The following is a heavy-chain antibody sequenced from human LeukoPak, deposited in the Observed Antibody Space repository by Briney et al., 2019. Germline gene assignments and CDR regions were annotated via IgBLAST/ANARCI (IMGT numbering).Heavy chain of an antibody. CDR3: AKGHYPDVSCGGDCYYSY. CDR2: ISVGGGNT. D-gene: IGHD2-21*02. J-gene: IGHJ4*02. Sequence: PGGSLRRSCAASGFTFNAYAMTWIRQAPGKGLDLVSAISVGGGNTYYADSVKGRFTLSRDNSKNTPYLQTDTLRTEDTAVYYCAKGHYPDVSCGGDCYYSYWGQGALVTVSS. V-gene: IGHV3-23*01. CDR1: GFTFNAYA.